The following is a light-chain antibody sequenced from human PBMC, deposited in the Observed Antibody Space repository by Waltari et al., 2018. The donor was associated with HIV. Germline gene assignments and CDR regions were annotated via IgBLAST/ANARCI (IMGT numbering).Light chain of an antibody. J-gene: IGKJ1*01. CDR1: QDISNY. Sequence: DIQMTPSPSSLSASVGDRVTITCRASQDISNYLAWYQQKPGKIPKLLIYAASSLHSGVPSRFSGSGSGTDFTLTIGGLQPEDVATYYCQKYDSAPRTFGQGTKVEIK. V-gene: IGKV1-27*01. CDR2: AAS. CDR3: QKYDSAPRT.